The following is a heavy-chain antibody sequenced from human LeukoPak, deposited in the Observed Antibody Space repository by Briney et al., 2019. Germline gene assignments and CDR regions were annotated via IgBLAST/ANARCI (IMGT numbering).Heavy chain of an antibody. CDR2: LDPEDGET. J-gene: IGHJ5*02. CDR3: ATDAGWYRFAP. V-gene: IGHV1-24*01. D-gene: IGHD6-19*01. CDR1: VYTLTELS. Sequence: APVKLSCEVSVYTLTELSMHCVRQSPGNGLEWLGGLDPEDGETIYAQKCQGRVTMTEDTSTDTAYMELSSLRSENTAVYYWATDAGWYRFAPWGQGTLVTVSS.